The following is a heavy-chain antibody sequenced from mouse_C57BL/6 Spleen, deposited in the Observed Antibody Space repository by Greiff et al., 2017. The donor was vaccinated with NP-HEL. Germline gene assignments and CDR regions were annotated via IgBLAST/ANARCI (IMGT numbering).Heavy chain of an antibody. V-gene: IGHV1-72*01. CDR2: IDPYSGGT. Sequence: QVQLQQPGAELVKPGASVKLSCKASGYTFTSYWMHWVKQRPGRGLEWIGRIDPYSGGTKYNEKFKSKATLTVDKPSSTAYMQLSSLTSEDSAVYYCARFSYDAMDYWGQGTSVTVSS. J-gene: IGHJ4*01. CDR1: GYTFTSYW. CDR3: ARFSYDAMDY.